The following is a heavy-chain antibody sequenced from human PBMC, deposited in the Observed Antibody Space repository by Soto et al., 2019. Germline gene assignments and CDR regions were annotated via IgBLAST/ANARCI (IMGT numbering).Heavy chain of an antibody. CDR3: AKNGQPPYYYYGLDV. Sequence: QGHLVQSGAEVKKPGTSVKVSCKASGYTFTRYGISWVRQAPGQGLEWMGWISGYNGDTNYAQNLQGRVTMTIDTSTSTACMELRSLTSDDPAVYYCAKNGQPPYYYYGLDVWGQGTTVTVSS. D-gene: IGHD2-8*01. CDR2: ISGYNGDT. V-gene: IGHV1-18*01. CDR1: GYTFTRYG. J-gene: IGHJ6*02.